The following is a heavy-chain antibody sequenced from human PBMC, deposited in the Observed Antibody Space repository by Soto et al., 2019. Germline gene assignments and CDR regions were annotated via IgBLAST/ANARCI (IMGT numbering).Heavy chain of an antibody. Sequence: PRGSLRLCCAASGFTFEDYAMHWVRQAPGKGLEWVSGISWNSGSIGYADSVKGRFTISRDNAKNSLYLQMNSLRAEDTALYYCAKDTHFSYGPNAFDYWGQGTLVTVSS. J-gene: IGHJ4*02. V-gene: IGHV3-9*01. CDR2: ISWNSGSI. D-gene: IGHD5-18*01. CDR3: AKDTHFSYGPNAFDY. CDR1: GFTFEDYA.